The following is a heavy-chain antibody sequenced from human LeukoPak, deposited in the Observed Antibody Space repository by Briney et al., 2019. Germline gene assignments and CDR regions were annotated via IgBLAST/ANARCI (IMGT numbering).Heavy chain of an antibody. V-gene: IGHV4-61*02. Sequence: SETLSLTCTVSGGSISSGSYYWSWIREPAGKGLEWIGRIYTSGSTNYNPSLKSRVTISVDTSKNQFSLKLSSVTAADTAVYYCARVTTGGYYNCWGQGTLVTVSS. D-gene: IGHD3-22*01. CDR3: ARVTTGGYYNC. CDR1: GGSISSGSYY. J-gene: IGHJ4*02. CDR2: IYTSGST.